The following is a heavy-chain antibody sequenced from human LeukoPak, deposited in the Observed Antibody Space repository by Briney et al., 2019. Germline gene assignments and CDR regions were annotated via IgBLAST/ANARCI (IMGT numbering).Heavy chain of an antibody. CDR2: IGTGGDT. CDR1: GFTFSRYD. D-gene: IGHD3-22*01. V-gene: IGHV3-13*04. CDR3: ARGYDSSGARMDV. J-gene: IGHJ6*02. Sequence: QPGGSLRLSCAASGFTFSRYDMHWVCQGTGKGLEWVSAIGTGGDTHYPGSVKGRFTISRENAKNSLYLQMNSLRAGDTAVYYCARGYDSSGARMDVWGQGTTVTVSS.